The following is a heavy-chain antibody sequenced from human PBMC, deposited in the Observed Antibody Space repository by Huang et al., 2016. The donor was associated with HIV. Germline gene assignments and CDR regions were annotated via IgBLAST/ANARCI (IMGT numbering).Heavy chain of an antibody. Sequence: QVQLVESGGGVVQPGRYLRLSCAAFGFTFSSYGMHWVRQAPGEGLEWVAVISYDGSNKYYADSVKCRFTISRDNSKNTLYLQMNSLRAEDTAVYYCAKGPMGGDSSSSGYAYWGQGTLVTVSS. J-gene: IGHJ4*02. CDR3: AKGPMGGDSSSSGYAY. CDR2: ISYDGSNK. V-gene: IGHV3-30*18. CDR1: GFTFSSYG. D-gene: IGHD6-13*01.